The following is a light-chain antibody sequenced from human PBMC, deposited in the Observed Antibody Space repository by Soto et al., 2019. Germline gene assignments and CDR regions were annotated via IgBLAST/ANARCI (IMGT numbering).Light chain of an antibody. V-gene: IGKV1-5*01. CDR1: RRSSSW. CDR3: QQYNSYSPT. CDR2: DAS. J-gene: IGKJ1*01. Sequence: GDRVTLTCRASRRSSSWLSWYQQQQGKDPNLLIYDASSLERGGPSTFSGSGSGTEFTLTISSLQPDDVATYYCQQYNSYSPTFGQGTKV.